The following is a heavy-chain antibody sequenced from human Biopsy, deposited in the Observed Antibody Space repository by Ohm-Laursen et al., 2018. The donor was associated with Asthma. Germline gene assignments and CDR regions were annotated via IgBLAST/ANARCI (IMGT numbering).Heavy chain of an antibody. J-gene: IGHJ4*02. CDR3: ARKAGSCISRTCYSLDF. CDR1: GGTFNTYV. CDR2: INSVFGTT. D-gene: IGHD2-2*01. Sequence: SSGNVSCKSLGGTFNTYVIGWVRQAPGQGLEWMGGINSVFGTTTYPQKFQDRVTITADDSTSTVYMELSSLRSEDTAVYYCARKAGSCISRTCYSLDFWGQGTLVTVSS. V-gene: IGHV1-69*01.